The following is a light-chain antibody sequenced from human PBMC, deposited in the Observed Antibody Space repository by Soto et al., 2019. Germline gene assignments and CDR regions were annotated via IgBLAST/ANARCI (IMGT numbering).Light chain of an antibody. Sequence: QSVLTQPASVSGSPGQSITISCTGTSSDVGSYNLVSWYQQHPGKAPKLMIYEGSNRPSGVSNRFSGSKSGNTASLTISGLQAEDEADYYCCSFAGSSTHVVFGGGTQLTVL. V-gene: IGLV2-23*01. CDR1: SSDVGSYNL. CDR2: EGS. J-gene: IGLJ2*01. CDR3: CSFAGSSTHVV.